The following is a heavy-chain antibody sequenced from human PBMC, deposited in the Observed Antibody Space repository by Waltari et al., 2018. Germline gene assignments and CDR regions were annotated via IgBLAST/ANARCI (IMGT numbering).Heavy chain of an antibody. CDR3: ARHGDGILLWFGELFYAFDI. J-gene: IGHJ3*02. V-gene: IGHV4-39*01. Sequence: QLQLQESGPGLVKPSETLSLTCTVSGGSISSSSYYWGWIRQPPGKGLEWIGSIYYSGSTYYNPSLKSRVTISVDTSKNQFSLKLSSGTAADTAVYYCARHGDGILLWFGELFYAFDIWGQGTMVTVSS. CDR2: IYYSGST. D-gene: IGHD3-10*01. CDR1: GGSISSSSYY.